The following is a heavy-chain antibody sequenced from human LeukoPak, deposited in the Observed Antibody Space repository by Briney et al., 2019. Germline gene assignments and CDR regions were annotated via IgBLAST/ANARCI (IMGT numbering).Heavy chain of an antibody. V-gene: IGHV3-33*01. D-gene: IGHD3-10*01. CDR3: ARGSDGVLRVGEPG. CDR2: IWYDGSNK. J-gene: IGHJ4*02. Sequence: GGSLRLSCAASGFTFSSYGMHWVRQAPGKGLEWVAVIWYDGSNKYYADSVKGRFTISRDNSKNTLYLQMNSLRAEDTAVYYCARGSDGVLRVGEPGGGQGTLVTVSS. CDR1: GFTFSSYG.